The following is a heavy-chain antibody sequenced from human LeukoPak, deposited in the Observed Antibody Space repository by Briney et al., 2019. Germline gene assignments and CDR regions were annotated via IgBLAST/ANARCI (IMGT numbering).Heavy chain of an antibody. CDR1: GGSISSSSYY. Sequence: SETLSLTCTVSGGSISSSSYYWGWIRQPPGKGLEWIGSIYYSGSTYYNPSLKSRVTISVDTSKNQFSLKLSPVTAADTAVYYCASEYSSSQDAFDIWGQGTMVTVSS. CDR2: IYYSGST. J-gene: IGHJ3*02. D-gene: IGHD6-13*01. CDR3: ASEYSSSQDAFDI. V-gene: IGHV4-39*01.